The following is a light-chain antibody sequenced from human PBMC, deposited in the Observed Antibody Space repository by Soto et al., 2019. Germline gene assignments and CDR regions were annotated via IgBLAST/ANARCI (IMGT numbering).Light chain of an antibody. CDR3: QPYNSYSPT. CDR2: KAS. CDR1: QSIDSW. V-gene: IGKV1-5*03. Sequence: DIQMTQSPSTLSASVGDRVTITCRASQSIDSWLAWYQHKPGKAPKLLIFKASTLETGVPSRFSGSGSETEFTLTISRLQTDDSSTYFCQPYNSYSPTFGQGTKVEIK. J-gene: IGKJ1*01.